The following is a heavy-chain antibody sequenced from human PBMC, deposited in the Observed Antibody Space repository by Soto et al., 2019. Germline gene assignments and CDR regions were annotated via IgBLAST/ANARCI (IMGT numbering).Heavy chain of an antibody. J-gene: IGHJ6*02. V-gene: IGHV1-46*01. CDR1: GYTFTSYY. Sequence: QVQLVQSGAEVKKPGASVKVSCQTSGYTFTSYYIHWVRQAPGQGLAWMGIINPSGGYTKYSKKFQERATMTRDAATNIVYMEVSSLTSEDTAVYFCARSRSMGDWSASVTTYAYCMDVWGQGTTVTVSS. CDR3: ARSRSMGDWSASVTTYAYCMDV. CDR2: INPSGGYT. D-gene: IGHD3-3*01.